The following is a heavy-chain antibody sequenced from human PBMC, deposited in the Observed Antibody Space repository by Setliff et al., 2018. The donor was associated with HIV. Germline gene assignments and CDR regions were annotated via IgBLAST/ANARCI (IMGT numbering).Heavy chain of an antibody. CDR3: ADIGAGDHY. CDR2: ISSSSSRYT. Sequence: GGSLRLSCAASGFTFSDYYMSWIRQAPGKGLEWVSSISSSSSRYTNYADAVKGRFTISRDNAKNSLYLQMNSLKTEDTALYYCADIGAGDHYWGQGTLVTVSS. CDR1: GFTFSDYY. V-gene: IGHV3-11*03. D-gene: IGHD7-27*01. J-gene: IGHJ4*02.